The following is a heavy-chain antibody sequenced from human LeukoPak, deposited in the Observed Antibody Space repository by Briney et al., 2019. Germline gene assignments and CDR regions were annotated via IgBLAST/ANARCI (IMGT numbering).Heavy chain of an antibody. CDR3: ARSRATMVRGPPNWNFDY. CDR2: IYYSGST. D-gene: IGHD3-10*01. CDR1: GGSISGDH. Sequence: SETLSLTCTVSGGSISGDHWNWIRQPPGKGLEWIGYIYYSGSTNYNPSLKSRVIILVDTSKNQFSLKLSSVTAADTAVYYCARSRATMVRGPPNWNFDYWGQGILVTVSS. J-gene: IGHJ4*02. V-gene: IGHV4-59*01.